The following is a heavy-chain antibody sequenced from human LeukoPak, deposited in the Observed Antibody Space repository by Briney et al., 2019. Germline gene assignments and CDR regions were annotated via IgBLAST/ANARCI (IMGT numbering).Heavy chain of an antibody. D-gene: IGHD2-2*01. Sequence: ASVKVSFKASGYTFTSYYMHWVRQAPGQGLEWMGIINPSGGSTSYAQKFQGRVTMTRDTSTSTVYMELSSLRSEDTAVYYCARDLVVLGMDVWGQGTTVTVSS. J-gene: IGHJ6*02. CDR2: INPSGGST. CDR3: ARDLVVLGMDV. V-gene: IGHV1-46*01. CDR1: GYTFTSYY.